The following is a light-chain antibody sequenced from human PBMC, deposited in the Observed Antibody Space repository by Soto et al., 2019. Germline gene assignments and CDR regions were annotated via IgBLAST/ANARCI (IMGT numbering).Light chain of an antibody. CDR3: QSYGGNTLPV. CDR2: KDK. V-gene: IGLV6-57*02. J-gene: IGLJ7*01. Sequence: NFMLTQPHSVSESPGKMVTISCTGSSGSIASNYVQWYQQRPGSAPTTVIYKDKKRPSGVPDRFSGSIDSSSNSASLTISGLKTEDEADYYCQSYGGNTLPVFGGGTQLTVL. CDR1: SGSIASNY.